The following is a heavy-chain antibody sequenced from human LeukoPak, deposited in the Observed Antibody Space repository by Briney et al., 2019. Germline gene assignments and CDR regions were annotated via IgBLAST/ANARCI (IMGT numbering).Heavy chain of an antibody. V-gene: IGHV4-61*08. CDR1: GGSISSGGYY. D-gene: IGHD1-26*01. CDR3: ARNYRATFDY. CDR2: IYYSGST. Sequence: SETLSLTCTVSGGSISSGGYYWTWIRQPPGKGLEWIGYIYYSGSTNYNPSLKSRVTISVDTSKNQFSLKLSSVTAADTAVYYCARNYRATFDYWGQGTLVTVSS. J-gene: IGHJ4*02.